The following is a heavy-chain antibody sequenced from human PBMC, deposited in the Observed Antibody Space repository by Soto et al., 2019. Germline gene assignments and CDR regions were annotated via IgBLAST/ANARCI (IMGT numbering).Heavy chain of an antibody. D-gene: IGHD5-18*01. Sequence: QLQLQESGSGLVKPSQTLSLTCAVSGGSISSGGYSWSWIRQPPGKGLEWIGYIYHSGSTYYNPSRKSRVTISGDSSKNQVPLKLSSVTAADTAVYYCATALKRGYSDAPDYWGQGTLVTVSS. CDR1: GGSISSGGYS. V-gene: IGHV4-30-2*01. CDR2: IYHSGST. J-gene: IGHJ4*02. CDR3: ATALKRGYSDAPDY.